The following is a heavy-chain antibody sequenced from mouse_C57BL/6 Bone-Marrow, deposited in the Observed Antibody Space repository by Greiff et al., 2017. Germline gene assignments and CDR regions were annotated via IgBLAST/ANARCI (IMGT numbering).Heavy chain of an antibody. Sequence: QVQLQQPGAELVMPGASVKLSCKASGYTFTSYWMHWVKQRPGQGLEWIGEIDPSDSYTNYNQKFKGKSTLTVDKSSSTAYMQLSSLTSEDSAVYYCLWNFDYWGQGTTLTVSS. CDR2: IDPSDSYT. CDR3: LWNFDY. V-gene: IGHV1-69*01. J-gene: IGHJ2*01. D-gene: IGHD1-1*02. CDR1: GYTFTSYW.